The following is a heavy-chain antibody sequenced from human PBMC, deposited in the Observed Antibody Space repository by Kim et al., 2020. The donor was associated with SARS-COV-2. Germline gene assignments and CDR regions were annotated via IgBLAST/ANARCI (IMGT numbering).Heavy chain of an antibody. Sequence: GGSLRLSCAGSRFTFSAYAMSWVRQAPGKGPEWVSGISASGGTTYYADSVKGRFTISRDNSKNTLYLQMNSLGAEDTAVYYCAKDPNGGFDMWGQGTLVTVSS. CDR2: ISASGGTT. J-gene: IGHJ3*02. CDR3: AKDPNGGFDM. D-gene: IGHD4-17*01. V-gene: IGHV3-23*01. CDR1: RFTFSAYA.